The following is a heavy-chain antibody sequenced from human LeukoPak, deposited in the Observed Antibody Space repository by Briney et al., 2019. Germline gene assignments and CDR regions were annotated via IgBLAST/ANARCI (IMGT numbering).Heavy chain of an antibody. CDR3: ARDAGTSYHYYYYYGMDV. CDR2: VYTSGST. V-gene: IGHV4-4*07. Sequence: SETLSLTCTVSGGSISSYYWSWIRQPAGKGLEWIGRVYTSGSTNYNPSLKSRVTMSVDTSKNQFSLKLSSVTAADTAVYYCARDAGTSYHYYYYYGMDVWGQGTTVTVSS. CDR1: GGSISSYY. J-gene: IGHJ6*02. D-gene: IGHD1-1*01.